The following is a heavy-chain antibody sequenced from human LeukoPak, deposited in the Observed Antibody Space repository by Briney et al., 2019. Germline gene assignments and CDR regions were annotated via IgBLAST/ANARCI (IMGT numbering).Heavy chain of an antibody. CDR1: GFTFSSYG. V-gene: IGHV3-30*18. J-gene: IGHJ4*02. D-gene: IGHD6-19*01. CDR3: AKESRSGWYYFDY. Sequence: GGSLRLSCQTSGFTFSSYGMHWVRQAPGKGLEWVAVISYDGSNKYYADSVKGRFTISRDNSKNTLYLQMNSLRAEDTAVYFCAKESRSGWYYFDYWGQGTLVTVSS. CDR2: ISYDGSNK.